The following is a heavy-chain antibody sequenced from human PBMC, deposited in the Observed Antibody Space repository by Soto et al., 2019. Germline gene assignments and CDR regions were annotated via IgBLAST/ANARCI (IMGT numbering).Heavy chain of an antibody. V-gene: IGHV3-23*01. D-gene: IGHD6-19*01. Sequence: GRSLRLSCAVSGFTFSSLAMSRVRQAPGKGLECVSSITGSGDSTYYADSVKGRFTISRDKSKSTLYLQMNSLRAEDTAVYYCAKDLQFSGWLSAQTFDYWGQGTQVTVSS. CDR1: GFTFSSLA. CDR2: ITGSGDST. CDR3: AKDLQFSGWLSAQTFDY. J-gene: IGHJ4*02.